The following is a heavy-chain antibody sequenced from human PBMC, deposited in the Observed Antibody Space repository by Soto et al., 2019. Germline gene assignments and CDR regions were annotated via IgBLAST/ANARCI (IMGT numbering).Heavy chain of an antibody. CDR2: INHSGST. J-gene: IGHJ5*02. CDR1: GGSFIGYY. CDR3: ARESGCDP. V-gene: IGHV4-34*01. Sequence: QVQLQQWGAGLLKPSDTLSLTCAVYGGSFIGYYWSWFRQPPGKGLEWMGEINHSGSTNSNPSLKSRVTIAVDTSKNQFSLKLSSVTAADTAVYYCARESGCDPWGQGPLVTVS.